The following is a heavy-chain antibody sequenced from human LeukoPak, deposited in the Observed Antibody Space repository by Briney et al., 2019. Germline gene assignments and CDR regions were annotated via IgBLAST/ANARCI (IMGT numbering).Heavy chain of an antibody. V-gene: IGHV3-23*01. CDR3: ATDFYDTT. CDR2: ISSSGGST. J-gene: IGHJ5*02. Sequence: GGSLRLSCAASGFTFSSSAMSWVRQAPGKGLEWVSVISSSGGSTYYADSVKGRFTIFRDNSKNTLYLQMNSLQTEDTAVYYCATDFYDTTWGQGTLVTVSS. CDR1: GFTFSSSA. D-gene: IGHD3-22*01.